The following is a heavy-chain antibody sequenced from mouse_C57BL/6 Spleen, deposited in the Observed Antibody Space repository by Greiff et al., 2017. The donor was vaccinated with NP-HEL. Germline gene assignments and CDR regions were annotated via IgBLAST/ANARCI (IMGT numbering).Heavy chain of an antibody. CDR2: ISSGSSTI. CDR3: TRPYKYYAMYY. V-gene: IGHV5-17*01. D-gene: IGHD1-3*01. J-gene: IGHJ4*01. CDR1: GFTFSDYG. Sequence: EVKLMESGGGLVKPGGSLKLSCAASGFTFSDYGMHWVRQAPEKGLEWVAYISSGSSTIYYADTVKGRFTITRDNDKNTLYLQMTSLTSEDTAKYYCTRPYKYYAMYYWGQGTSVTVSS.